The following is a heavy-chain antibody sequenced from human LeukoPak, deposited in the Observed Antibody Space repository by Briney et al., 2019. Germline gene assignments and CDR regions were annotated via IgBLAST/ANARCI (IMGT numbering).Heavy chain of an antibody. CDR2: ISGSGGST. Sequence: GGSLRLSCAASGFTFSSYAMSWVRQAPGKGLEWVSAISGSGGSTYYADSVKGRFTISRDNSKNTLYLQMSSLRAEDTAVYYCARDRDGDYYFDYWGQGTLVTVSS. J-gene: IGHJ4*02. CDR3: ARDRDGDYYFDY. D-gene: IGHD5-24*01. CDR1: GFTFSSYA. V-gene: IGHV3-23*01.